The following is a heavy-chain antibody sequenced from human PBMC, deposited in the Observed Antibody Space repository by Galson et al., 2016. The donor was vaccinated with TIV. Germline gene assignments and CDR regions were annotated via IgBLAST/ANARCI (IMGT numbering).Heavy chain of an antibody. CDR1: GFTFSGHR. V-gene: IGHV3-21*06. J-gene: IGHJ4*01. CDR2: ISVSSEYI. CDR3: ARIIGYWEGYHAMDV. D-gene: IGHD2-15*01. Sequence: SLRLSCAASGFTFSGHRMNWVRQAPGKGLEWVSSISVSSEYIYYGASVKGRFTISRDNAKNSLFLQMNILRAEDTAVYYCARIIGYWEGYHAMDVWGHGTLVTVSS.